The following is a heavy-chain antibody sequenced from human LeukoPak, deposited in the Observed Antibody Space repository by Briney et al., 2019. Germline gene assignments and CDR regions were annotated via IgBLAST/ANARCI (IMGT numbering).Heavy chain of an antibody. CDR3: ARERSLAARNSYVGY. D-gene: IGHD5-18*01. CDR2: ISSSSSYI. Sequence: GGSLRLSCAASGFTFSSYSMNWVRQAPGKGLEWVSSISSSSSYIYYADSVKGRFTISRDNAKNSLYLQMNSLGAEDTAVYYCARERSLAARNSYVGYWGQGTLVTVSS. CDR1: GFTFSSYS. V-gene: IGHV3-21*01. J-gene: IGHJ4*02.